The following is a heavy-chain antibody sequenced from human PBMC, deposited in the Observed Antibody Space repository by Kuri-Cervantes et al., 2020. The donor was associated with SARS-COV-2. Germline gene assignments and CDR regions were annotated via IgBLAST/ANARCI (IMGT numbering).Heavy chain of an antibody. V-gene: IGHV4-34*01. CDR1: GGSFSGYY. CDR2: INHSGNT. CDR3: ARGLRPYWYFDL. J-gene: IGHJ2*01. Sequence: SETLSLTCAVYGGSFSGYYWSWIRQPPGKGLEWIGEINHSGNTNYDPSLKSRVTISIDTSKNQFSLKLSSVTAADTAVYYCARGLRPYWYFDLWGRGTLVTVSS.